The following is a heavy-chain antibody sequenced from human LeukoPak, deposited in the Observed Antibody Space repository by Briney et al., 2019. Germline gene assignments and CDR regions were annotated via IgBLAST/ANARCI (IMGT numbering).Heavy chain of an antibody. V-gene: IGHV3-53*01. CDR3: ARGEDYGDYFDY. CDR2: AYSGGST. Sequence: GGSLRLSCAVSGFTVSSNYMNWVRQAPGKGLEWVSVAYSGGSTYYADSVRGRFTISRDNSKNTLYLQMNSLRAEDTAVYYCARGEDYGDYFDYWGQGTLVTVSS. J-gene: IGHJ4*02. D-gene: IGHD4-17*01. CDR1: GFTVSSNY.